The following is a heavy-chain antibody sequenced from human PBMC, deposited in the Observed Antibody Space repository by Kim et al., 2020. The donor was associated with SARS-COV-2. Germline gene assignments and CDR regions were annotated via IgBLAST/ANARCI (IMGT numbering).Heavy chain of an antibody. J-gene: IGHJ6*02. Sequence: GGSLRLSCAASGFTFSSFSMNWVRQAPGKGLEWVSSISSSSSYIYYADSVKGRFTIPRDNAKNSLYLQMNSLRAEDTAVYYCARSRITMVRDRYYYYGMDVWGQGTTVTVSS. V-gene: IGHV3-21*01. CDR3: ARSRITMVRDRYYYYGMDV. CDR1: GFTFSSFS. CDR2: ISSSSSYI. D-gene: IGHD3-10*01.